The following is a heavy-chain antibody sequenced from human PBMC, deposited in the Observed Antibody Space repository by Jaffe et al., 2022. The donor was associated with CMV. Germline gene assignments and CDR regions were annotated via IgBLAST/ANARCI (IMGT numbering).Heavy chain of an antibody. CDR1: GGSISSSSYY. V-gene: IGHV4-39*01. D-gene: IGHD2-2*01. J-gene: IGHJ5*02. CDR2: IYYSGST. CDR3: AKSGVVPAAPTGFDP. Sequence: QLQLQESGPGLVKPSETLSLTCTVSGGSISSSSYYWGWIRQPPGKGLEWIGSIYYSGSTYYNPSLKSRVTISVDTSKNQFSLKLSSVTAADTAVYYCAKSGVVPAAPTGFDPWGQGTLVTVSS.